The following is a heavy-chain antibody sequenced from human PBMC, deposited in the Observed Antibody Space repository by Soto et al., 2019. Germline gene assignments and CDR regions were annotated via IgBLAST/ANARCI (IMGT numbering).Heavy chain of an antibody. CDR2: ISGSGGSV. J-gene: IGHJ6*02. Sequence: PGGSLRLSCAVSGFTFSSYAMSWVRQAPGKGLEWVSAISGSGGSVFYADSVKGRFTISRDTSKNTLYLQMNSLRAEDTAVYYCAKGDTTMITDYYAMDVWGQVTTVTVSS. CDR3: AKGDTTMITDYYAMDV. D-gene: IGHD5-18*01. CDR1: GFTFSSYA. V-gene: IGHV3-23*01.